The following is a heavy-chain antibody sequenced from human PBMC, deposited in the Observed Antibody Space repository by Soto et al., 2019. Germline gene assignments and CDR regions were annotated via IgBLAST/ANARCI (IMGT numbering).Heavy chain of an antibody. D-gene: IGHD2-2*01. CDR3: AREASVLIPAAQPSRFDS. Sequence: ASVKVSCKGFGYSFMKYGINWVRQAPGQGLEWVGWISPYSGYTHSAQKFHGRLTLTTDTAASTAYMELRILRSADTALYYCAREASVLIPAAQPSRFDSWGQGTLATVPS. V-gene: IGHV1-18*01. CDR1: GYSFMKYG. J-gene: IGHJ4*02. CDR2: ISPYSGYT.